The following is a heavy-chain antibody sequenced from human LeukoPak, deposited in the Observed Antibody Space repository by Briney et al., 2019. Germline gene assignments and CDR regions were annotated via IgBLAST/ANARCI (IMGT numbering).Heavy chain of an antibody. V-gene: IGHV3-48*03. CDR3: ARGSAY. Sequence: PGGSLRLSCAASGSTLSNYDMNWVRQVPGKGLEWISYINSSGLTIYYADSVKGRFTISRDNPKNLLYLQMNSLRAEDTAVYYCARGSAYWGQGTLVTVSS. J-gene: IGHJ4*02. CDR2: INSSGLTI. CDR1: GSTLSNYD.